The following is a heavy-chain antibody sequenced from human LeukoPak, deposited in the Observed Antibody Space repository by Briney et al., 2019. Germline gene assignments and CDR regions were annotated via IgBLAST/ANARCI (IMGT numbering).Heavy chain of an antibody. V-gene: IGHV1-2*02. CDR2: INPNNGDT. J-gene: IGHJ4*02. CDR1: GYTFTRYF. CDR3: ARLRWERGALDY. Sequence: GASVKVSCKAAGYTFTRYFMDWVRQAPGQGLEWMGEINPNNGDTKFAQMFEGRVTMTRDTSITTAYMELSSLKSDDTAVYYCARLRWERGALDYWGQGTPVTASS. D-gene: IGHD1-26*01.